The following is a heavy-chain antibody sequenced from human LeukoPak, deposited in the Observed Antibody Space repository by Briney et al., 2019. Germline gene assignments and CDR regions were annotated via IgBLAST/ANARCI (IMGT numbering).Heavy chain of an antibody. Sequence: PGGSLRLSCAASGFTFSSYAMSWVRQAPGKGLEWVSAISGSGGSTYYADSVKGRFTISRDNAKNSLYLQMNSLRAEDTAVYYCARGWDDAFDIWGQGTMVTVSS. V-gene: IGHV3-23*01. CDR3: ARGWDDAFDI. CDR1: GFTFSSYA. CDR2: ISGSGGST. J-gene: IGHJ3*02. D-gene: IGHD1-26*01.